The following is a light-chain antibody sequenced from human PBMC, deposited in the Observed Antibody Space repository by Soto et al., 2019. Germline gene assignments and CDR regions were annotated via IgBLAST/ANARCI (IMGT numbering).Light chain of an antibody. CDR1: QSISSY. V-gene: IGKV1-39*01. CDR3: QQSSSPPLT. J-gene: IGKJ4*01. Sequence: DIQMTQSPSSLSASLGDRVTITCRASQSISSYLHWYQQNPGKAPKLLIYTASTLQSVVPSRFNGSGSGTDVTLTISSLQPEDFATYDCQQSSSPPLTFGGGTNVEIK. CDR2: TAS.